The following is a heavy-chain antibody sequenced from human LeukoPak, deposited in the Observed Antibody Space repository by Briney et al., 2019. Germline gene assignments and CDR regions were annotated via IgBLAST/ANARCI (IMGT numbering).Heavy chain of an antibody. J-gene: IGHJ4*02. CDR1: GFTFSNYA. V-gene: IGHV3-30-3*01. CDR2: ISYDGSNK. Sequence: GGSLRLSCAASGFTFSNYAMSWVRQAPGKGLEWVAVISYDGSNKYYADSVKGRFTISRDDSKNTLYLQMNSLRAEDTAVYYCARASLYCTNGVCYVLDYWGQGTLVTVSS. CDR3: ARASLYCTNGVCYVLDY. D-gene: IGHD2-8*01.